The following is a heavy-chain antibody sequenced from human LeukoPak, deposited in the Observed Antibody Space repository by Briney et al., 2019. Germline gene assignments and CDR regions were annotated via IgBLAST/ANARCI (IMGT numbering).Heavy chain of an antibody. Sequence: GGSLRLSCAASGFTFSSYGMHWVRQAPGKGLEWVAVIWYDGSNKYYADSVKGRFTISRDNSKNTLYLQMNSLRAEDTAVYYCARVSGSYYPGYWGQGTLVTVSS. D-gene: IGHD1-26*01. CDR2: IWYDGSNK. CDR1: GFTFSSYG. J-gene: IGHJ4*02. V-gene: IGHV3-33*01. CDR3: ARVSGSYYPGY.